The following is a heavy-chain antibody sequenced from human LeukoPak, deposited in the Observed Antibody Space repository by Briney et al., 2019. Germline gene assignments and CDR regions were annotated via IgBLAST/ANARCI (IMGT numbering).Heavy chain of an antibody. CDR2: IKQDGSEK. J-gene: IGHJ3*02. D-gene: IGHD3-9*01. CDR1: GFRFSKYW. Sequence: GGSLRLSCAVSGFRFSKYWMNWVRQAPGKGLEWVANIKQDGSEKYYVDSVKGRFTISRDNAKNSLYLQMNSLRAEDTAVYYCARDSPFDWAVFGDSFDIWGQGTVVTVSS. V-gene: IGHV3-7*01. CDR3: ARDSPFDWAVFGDSFDI.